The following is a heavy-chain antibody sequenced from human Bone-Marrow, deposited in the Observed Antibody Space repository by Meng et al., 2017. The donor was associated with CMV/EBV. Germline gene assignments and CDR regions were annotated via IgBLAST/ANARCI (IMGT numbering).Heavy chain of an antibody. CDR2: IKSKTDGETT. Sequence: CAASGFKFSNGWMRWVRQAQGKGLEWVGRIKSKTDGETTDYAAPVKGRFTISRDDSKNTLYLQMNSLKTEDTAVYYCTTELHGVFDYWGQGTLVTVSS. J-gene: IGHJ4*02. CDR1: GFKFSNGW. CDR3: TTELHGVFDY. V-gene: IGHV3-15*01. D-gene: IGHD2-21*02.